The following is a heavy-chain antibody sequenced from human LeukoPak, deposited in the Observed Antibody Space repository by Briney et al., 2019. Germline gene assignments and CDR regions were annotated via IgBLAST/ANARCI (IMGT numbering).Heavy chain of an antibody. CDR3: ARDPHSRYSSGWYYFDY. Sequence: ASVKVSCKASGYTFTGYYMHWVRQAPGQGLEWMGWINPNSGGTNYAQKFQGRVTMTRDTSISTAYMELSRLRSDDTAVYYCARDPHSRYSSGWYYFDYWGQGTLVTVSS. D-gene: IGHD6-19*01. CDR2: INPNSGGT. V-gene: IGHV1-2*02. CDR1: GYTFTGYY. J-gene: IGHJ4*02.